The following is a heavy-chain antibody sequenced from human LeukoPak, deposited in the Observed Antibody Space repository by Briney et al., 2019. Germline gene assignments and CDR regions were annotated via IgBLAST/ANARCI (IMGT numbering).Heavy chain of an antibody. V-gene: IGHV5-51*01. Sequence: PGESLKISCQVSGYTFTTSWIGWVRQMPGKGLEWMGIIFPGDSDTKYSPSLQGQVTISADKSIDTTYLQWSSLKASDTAMYYCARPHTLDRTTKFYFDYWGQGTLVTVSS. D-gene: IGHD1-26*01. CDR1: GYTFTTSW. J-gene: IGHJ4*02. CDR2: IFPGDSDT. CDR3: ARPHTLDRTTKFYFDY.